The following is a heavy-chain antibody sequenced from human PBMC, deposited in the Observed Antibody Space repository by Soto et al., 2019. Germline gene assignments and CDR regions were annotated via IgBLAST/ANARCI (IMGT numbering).Heavy chain of an antibody. CDR3: AKLVEWGDSFDI. CDR1: GFTFRSHA. Sequence: QAQLVESGGGVVQPGRSLRLSCEASGFTFRSHAMHWVRQTPGKGLEWVAVISYDATNKYYADSVKGRFTISRDNSENTLYLQMNSLRAEDTAAYYCAKLVEWGDSFDIWGQGTVVTVSS. J-gene: IGHJ3*02. V-gene: IGHV3-30*18. CDR2: ISYDATNK. D-gene: IGHD1-26*01.